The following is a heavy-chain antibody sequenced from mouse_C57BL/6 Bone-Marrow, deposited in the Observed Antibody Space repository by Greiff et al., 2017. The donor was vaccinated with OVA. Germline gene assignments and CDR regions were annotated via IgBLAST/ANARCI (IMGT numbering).Heavy chain of an antibody. J-gene: IGHJ2*01. CDR3: ARCYGPFDY. V-gene: IGHV3-6*01. Sequence: VQLQQSGPGLVKPSQSLSLTCSVTGYSITSGYYWNWIRQFPGNKLEWMGYISYDGSNNYNPSLKNRISITRDTSKNQFFLKLNSVTTEDTATYYCARCYGPFDYWGQGTTLTVSS. CDR1: GYSITSGYY. CDR2: ISYDGSN. D-gene: IGHD1-1*01.